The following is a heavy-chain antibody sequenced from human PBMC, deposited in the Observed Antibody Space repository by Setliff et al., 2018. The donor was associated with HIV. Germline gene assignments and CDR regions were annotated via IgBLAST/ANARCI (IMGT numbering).Heavy chain of an antibody. J-gene: IGHJ3*02. Sequence: GESLKISCKGSGYSFTNYWIAWVRQMPGKGLEYVGVIYPADSDAKYSPAFEGQVTMSADKSISTAYLQWSSLKASDTAMYYCASHGVVAATNAFDIWGQGTMVTVSS. V-gene: IGHV5-51*01. CDR3: ASHGVVAATNAFDI. CDR2: IYPADSDA. D-gene: IGHD2-15*01. CDR1: GYSFTNYW.